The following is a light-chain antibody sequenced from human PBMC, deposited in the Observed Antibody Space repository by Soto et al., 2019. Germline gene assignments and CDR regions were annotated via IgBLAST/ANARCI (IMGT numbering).Light chain of an antibody. CDR3: QSYDSSLSGHVV. J-gene: IGLJ2*01. CDR2: YNN. CDR1: SSNIGSNT. Sequence: QSVLTQPPSVSGTPGQRVTISCSGSSSNIGSNTVNWYQQFPGAAPKLLIYYNNNRPSGVPDRFSGSKSGTSAFLAITGLQADDEADYYCQSYDSSLSGHVVFGGGTKLTVL. V-gene: IGLV1-44*01.